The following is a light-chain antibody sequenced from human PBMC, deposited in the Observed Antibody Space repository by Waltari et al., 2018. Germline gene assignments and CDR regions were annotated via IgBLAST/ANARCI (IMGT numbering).Light chain of an antibody. J-gene: IGKJ4*01. CDR1: RIVTSRW. V-gene: IGKV3-20*01. Sequence: CRSSRIVTSRWLTWYHQKPGQAPRLLIYGASSRPTGIPYRFSGSGSGTDFTLTISRLEPEDSAIYYCQQYDGSVVTFGGGTKVEIK. CDR3: QQYDGSVVT. CDR2: GAS.